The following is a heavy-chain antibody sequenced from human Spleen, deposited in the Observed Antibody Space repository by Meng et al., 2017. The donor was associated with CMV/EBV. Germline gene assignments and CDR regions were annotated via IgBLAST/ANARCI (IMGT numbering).Heavy chain of an antibody. CDR1: GYSFSRHW. D-gene: IGHD5-18*01. Sequence: GESLKISCKGSGYSFSRHWIGWVRQRPGKGLEWMGIIFPGDSDIRYSPSFQGQVTISADKSISTAYLQWSSLKASDTAMYYCARHSQYTYYYYGMDVWGQGTTVTSP. CDR2: IFPGDSDI. J-gene: IGHJ6*02. CDR3: ARHSQYTYYYYGMDV. V-gene: IGHV5-51*01.